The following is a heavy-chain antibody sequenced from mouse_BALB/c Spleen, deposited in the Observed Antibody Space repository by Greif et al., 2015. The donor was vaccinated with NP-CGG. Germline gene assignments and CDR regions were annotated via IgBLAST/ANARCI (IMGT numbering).Heavy chain of an antibody. D-gene: IGHD2-4*01. CDR3: ARWGDDYDVDFYAMDY. J-gene: IGHJ4*01. CDR2: IYPGSGKT. V-gene: IGHV1-76*01. Sequence: PGASVKLSCKASGYTYTDYYINWVKQRPGQGLEWIARIYPGSGKTYYNEKFKGKATLTAEKSSSTAYMQLSSLTSEDSAVYFCARWGDDYDVDFYAMDYWGQGTSVTVSS. CDR1: GYTYTDYY.